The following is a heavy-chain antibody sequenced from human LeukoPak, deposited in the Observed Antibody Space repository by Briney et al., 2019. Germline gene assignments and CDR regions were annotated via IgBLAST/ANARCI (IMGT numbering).Heavy chain of an antibody. J-gene: IGHJ6*02. V-gene: IGHV3-7*01. CDR1: GFTFSDYW. CDR3: ATYKNRVAGDV. D-gene: IGHD1-14*01. CDR2: IKEDGSEE. Sequence: PGGSLRLSCAASGFTFSDYWMTWVRQAPGKGPEWVASIKEDGSEEYCVDSVKGRFTVSRDNAQKSLFLQMNSLRVEDTAVYYCATYKNRVAGDVWGQGTTVSVSS.